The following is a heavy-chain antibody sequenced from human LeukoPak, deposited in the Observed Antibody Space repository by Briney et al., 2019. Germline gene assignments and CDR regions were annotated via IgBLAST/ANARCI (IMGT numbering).Heavy chain of an antibody. CDR3: ARFYGDLFDY. D-gene: IGHD4-17*01. CDR2: INQNGSHK. CDR1: GFTFRIFW. Sequence: GGSLRLSCAASGFTFRIFWMSWVRQAPGKGLEWVANINQNGSHKSYVDSVKGRFIISRDNGENSVYLQMKNLRAEDTAVYYCARFYGDLFDYWGQGTVVIVSS. V-gene: IGHV3-7*01. J-gene: IGHJ4*02.